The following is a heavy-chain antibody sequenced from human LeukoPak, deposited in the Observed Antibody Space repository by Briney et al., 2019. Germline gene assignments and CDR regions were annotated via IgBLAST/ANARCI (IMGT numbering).Heavy chain of an antibody. Sequence: ASVKVSCKASGYPFTSYGFSWVRQAPGQGLEWMGWISADTVNTNFAQMFQGRLTMTTDTSTSTSHMELRSLTSDDTAVDYCARESRETGSTSDFDYWGQGTLVTVSS. CDR2: ISADTVNT. CDR1: GYPFTSYG. D-gene: IGHD1-7*01. J-gene: IGHJ4*02. CDR3: ARESRETGSTSDFDY. V-gene: IGHV1-18*01.